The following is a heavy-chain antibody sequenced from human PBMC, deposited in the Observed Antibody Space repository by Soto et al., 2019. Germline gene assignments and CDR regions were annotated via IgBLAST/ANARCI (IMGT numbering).Heavy chain of an antibody. CDR2: IYYSGST. D-gene: IGHD5-12*01. CDR1: GGSISSYY. CDR3: ARSISRRSNIVATPFDY. V-gene: IGHV4-59*01. J-gene: IGHJ4*02. Sequence: QVQLQESGPGLVKPSETLSLTCTVSGGSISSYYWSWIRQPPGKGLEWIGYIYYSGSTNYNPSLKSRVTISVDTSKNQFSLKLSSVTAADTAVYYCARSISRRSNIVATPFDYWGQGTLVTVSS.